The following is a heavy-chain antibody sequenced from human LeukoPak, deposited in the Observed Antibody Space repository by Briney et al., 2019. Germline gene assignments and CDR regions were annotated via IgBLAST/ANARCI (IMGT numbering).Heavy chain of an antibody. Sequence: SVKVSCKASGGTFSSYAISWVRQGPGQGLEWMGRIIPILGIANYAQKFQGRVTITADKSTSTAYMELSSLRSEDTAVYYCARDQRGSYYAPFDYWGQGTLVTVSS. CDR2: IIPILGIA. J-gene: IGHJ4*02. CDR3: ARDQRGSYYAPFDY. V-gene: IGHV1-69*04. CDR1: GGTFSSYA. D-gene: IGHD1-26*01.